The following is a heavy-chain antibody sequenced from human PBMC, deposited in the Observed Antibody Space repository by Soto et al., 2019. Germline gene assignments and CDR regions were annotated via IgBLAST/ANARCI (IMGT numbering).Heavy chain of an antibody. CDR2: IYWDDDK. J-gene: IGHJ4*02. CDR1: GFSLSTTGVG. D-gene: IGHD3-3*01. CDR3: AHRRVGRELDY. Sequence: QITSKESGPTLVKPTQTLTLTCTFSGFSLSTTGVGVGWIRQPPGKALEWLALIYWDDDKRYSPSLKSRLTITKVTSKNQVVLTMTSVDPVDTGTYFCAHRRVGRELDYWGQGTLVTVSS. V-gene: IGHV2-5*02.